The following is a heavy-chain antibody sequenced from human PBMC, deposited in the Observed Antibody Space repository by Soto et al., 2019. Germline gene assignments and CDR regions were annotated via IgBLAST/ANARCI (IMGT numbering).Heavy chain of an antibody. CDR1: GGSVSGYY. D-gene: IGHD3-16*02. J-gene: IGHJ4*02. CDR3: ARVLTKDYIWGSYLSFDY. Sequence: SETLSLTCAVYGGSVSGYYWSWIRQPPGKGLEWIGEINHRGTTNHNPSLKSRVTMSVDTSKNQFSLKLSSVTAADTAVYYCARVLTKDYIWGSYLSFDYWGQGTLVTVSS. CDR2: INHRGTT. V-gene: IGHV4-34*01.